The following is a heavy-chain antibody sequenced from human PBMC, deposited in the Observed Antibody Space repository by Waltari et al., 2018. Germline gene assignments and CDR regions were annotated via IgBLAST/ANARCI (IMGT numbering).Heavy chain of an antibody. J-gene: IGHJ6*04. CDR1: GFNFGRYG. Sequence: QVQLVESGGGVVQPGGSVRLSCAASGFNFGRYGFHWVRQAQGKGLEWVAFISSDERSIHYADSVKGRSTISRDNSKNTVYLQLSSLRGDDTAVYYCAKPFRSPDYYVMDVWGKGTTVTVSS. CDR2: ISSDERSI. CDR3: AKPFRSPDYYVMDV. V-gene: IGHV3-30-3*02. D-gene: IGHD1-26*01.